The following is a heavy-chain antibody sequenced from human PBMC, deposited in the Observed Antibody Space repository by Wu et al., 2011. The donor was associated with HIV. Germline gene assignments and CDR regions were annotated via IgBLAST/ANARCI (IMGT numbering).Heavy chain of an antibody. Sequence: QVQLVQSGAEVKKPGASVRVSCKASGYTFTTLDINWVRQATGQGLEWMGRMNPKSGKIDFAQKFQGRVTIASNTSITTVYMELSSLRSEDTAIYYCATAPPQFCTTSRCVGYWFDPWGQGTLVTVSS. CDR1: GYTFTTLD. CDR3: ATAPPQFCTTSRCVGYWFDP. V-gene: IGHV1-8*02. CDR2: MNPKSGKI. J-gene: IGHJ5*02. D-gene: IGHD2-2*01.